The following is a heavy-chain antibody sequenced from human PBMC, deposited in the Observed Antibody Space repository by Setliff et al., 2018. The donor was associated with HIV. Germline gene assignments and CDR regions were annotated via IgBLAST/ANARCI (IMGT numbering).Heavy chain of an antibody. CDR3: ARRIYGNNPYFDY. Sequence: PSETLSLTCVVPGYSISSGYYWGWIRQPPGKGLEWIGSIYHSGITYYNPSLKSRVTISVDTSQNQFSLKLSSVTAADTAIYYCARRIYGNNPYFDYWSQGTLVTVSS. D-gene: IGHD4-17*01. CDR1: GYSISSGYY. J-gene: IGHJ4*02. CDR2: IYHSGIT. V-gene: IGHV4-38-2*01.